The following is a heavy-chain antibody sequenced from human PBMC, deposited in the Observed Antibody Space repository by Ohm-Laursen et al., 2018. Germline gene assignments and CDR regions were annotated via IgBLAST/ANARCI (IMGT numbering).Heavy chain of an antibody. Sequence: SQTLSLTCTVSGDSISSSYWNWIRQPAGKGLEWIGRVHRSGSTNYNPSLKSRVTMSEDTSKNQFSLRLSSVTAADTAVYFCARRDITKAFNIWGQGTLVTVSS. CDR2: VHRSGST. CDR3: ARRDITKAFNI. CDR1: GDSISSSY. D-gene: IGHD2-21*02. V-gene: IGHV4-4*07. J-gene: IGHJ3*02.